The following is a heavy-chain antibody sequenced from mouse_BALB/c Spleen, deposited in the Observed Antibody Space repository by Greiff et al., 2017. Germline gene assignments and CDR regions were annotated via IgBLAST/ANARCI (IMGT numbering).Heavy chain of an antibody. CDR3: AYEGFAY. Sequence: DVKLVESGAGLVKPGGSLKLSCAASGFTFSSYAMSWVRQSPEKRLEWVAEISSGGSYTYYPDTVTGRFTISRDNAKNTLYLEMSSLRSEDTAMYYCAYEGFAYWGQGTLVTVSA. CDR2: ISSGGSYT. CDR1: GFTFSSYA. J-gene: IGHJ3*01. V-gene: IGHV5-9-4*01. D-gene: IGHD2-12*01.